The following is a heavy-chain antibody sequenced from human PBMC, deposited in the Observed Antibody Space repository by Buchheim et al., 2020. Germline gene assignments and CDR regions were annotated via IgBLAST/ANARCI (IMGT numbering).Heavy chain of an antibody. Sequence: QVQLQESGPGLVKPSETLSLTCTVSGGSISSYYWTWIRQPAGKGLEWIGRIYSSGSTNYNPSLKTRVTMSVDTSKNQFSLTLSSVTATDTAVYYCARVQLESSSWYNWFDYWGQGTL. CDR3: ARVQLESSSWYNWFDY. CDR2: IYSSGST. J-gene: IGHJ4*02. CDR1: GGSISSYY. V-gene: IGHV4-4*07. D-gene: IGHD1-20*01.